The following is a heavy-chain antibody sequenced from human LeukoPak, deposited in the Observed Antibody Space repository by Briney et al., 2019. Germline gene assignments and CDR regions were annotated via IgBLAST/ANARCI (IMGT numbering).Heavy chain of an antibody. CDR2: IIPIFGTA. D-gene: IGHD2-2*01. J-gene: IGHJ4*02. CDR3: AREPAAENYFDY. CDR1: GGTFSSYA. V-gene: IGHV1-69*06. Sequence: GSSVKVSCKASGGTFSSYAISWVRQAPGQGLEWMGGIIPIFGTANYAQRFQGRVTITADKSTSTAYMELSSLRSEDTAVYYCAREPAAENYFDYWGQGTLVTVPS.